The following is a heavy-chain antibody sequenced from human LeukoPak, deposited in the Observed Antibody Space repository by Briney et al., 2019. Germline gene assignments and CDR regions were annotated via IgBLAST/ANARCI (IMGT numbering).Heavy chain of an antibody. CDR2: INPNSGGT. D-gene: IGHD5-18*01. Sequence: GASVKVSCKASGYTFTGYYMHWVRQAPGQGLEWMGWINPNSGGTNYAQKFQGRVTMTRDTSISTAYLELSRLRSDDTAVYYCASTQSYSSSHPAAFWGQGTLVTVSS. J-gene: IGHJ4*02. CDR3: ASTQSYSSSHPAAF. CDR1: GYTFTGYY. V-gene: IGHV1-2*02.